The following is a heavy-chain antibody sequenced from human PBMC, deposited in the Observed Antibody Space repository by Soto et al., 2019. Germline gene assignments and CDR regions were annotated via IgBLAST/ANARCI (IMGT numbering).Heavy chain of an antibody. CDR1: GFTFSSYS. Sequence: GGSLRLSCAASGFTFSSYSMHWVRQAPGKGLDWVAVISGDGSRKYYPDSVKGRFSISRDNSQNTLFLQLNSLRAEDTAVYYCAREGYTSGWSNNYVDSWGQGTLVTVSS. V-gene: IGHV3-30-3*01. CDR3: AREGYTSGWSNNYVDS. CDR2: ISGDGSRK. J-gene: IGHJ4*02. D-gene: IGHD6-19*01.